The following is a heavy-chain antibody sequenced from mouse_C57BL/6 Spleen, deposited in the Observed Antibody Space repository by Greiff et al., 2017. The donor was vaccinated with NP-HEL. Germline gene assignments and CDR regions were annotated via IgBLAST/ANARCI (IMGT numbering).Heavy chain of an antibody. CDR2: IHPSDSDT. Sequence: QVQLQQPGAELVKPGASVKVSCKASGYTFTSYWLHWVKQRPGKGLEWIGRIHPSDSDTNSNQKFKGKATLTVDKTASTSYMQLSILTSEDSAVYYCAIIEFDGDFDVWGTGTTVTVSS. V-gene: IGHV1-74*01. CDR1: GYTFTSYW. J-gene: IGHJ1*03. CDR3: AIIEFDGDFDV.